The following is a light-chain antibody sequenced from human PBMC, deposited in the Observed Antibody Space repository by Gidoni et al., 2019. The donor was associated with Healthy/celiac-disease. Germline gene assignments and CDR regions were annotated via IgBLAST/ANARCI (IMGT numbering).Light chain of an antibody. V-gene: IGLV1-40*01. Sequence: HSVLTLPPSVSCAPAQRVTISCTGSSSNIGAGYDVHWYQQLPGTAPQLLIYGNINRPSGVPDRFSGSKSGTSASLSITGLQAEDEADYYCQSYDSSLSGYWVFGGGTKLTVL. CDR1: SSNIGAGYD. J-gene: IGLJ3*02. CDR2: GNI. CDR3: QSYDSSLSGYWV.